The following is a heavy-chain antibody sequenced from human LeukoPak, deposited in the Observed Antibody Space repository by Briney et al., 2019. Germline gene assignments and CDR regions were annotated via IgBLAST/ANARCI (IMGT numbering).Heavy chain of an antibody. CDR2: ITRSNSYI. CDR1: GFTFSNYN. J-gene: IGHJ2*01. V-gene: IGHV3-21*01. D-gene: IGHD3-22*01. Sequence: SGGSLRLSCAASGFTFSNYNMNWVRQARGKGGEGVSTITRSNSYIYYADSVRGGFTISRDNAKNSLYLQMSSLRAEDTAVYYCARDDTTMILNLWGRGTLVTVSS. CDR3: ARDDTTMILNL.